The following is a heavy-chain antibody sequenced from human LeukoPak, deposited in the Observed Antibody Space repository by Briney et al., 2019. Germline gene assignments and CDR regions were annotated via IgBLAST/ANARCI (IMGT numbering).Heavy chain of an antibody. CDR2: IKPDGNEK. CDR1: GFTFSNYW. D-gene: IGHD1-14*01. CDR3: ARDLSGPSVY. J-gene: IGHJ4*02. V-gene: IGHV3-7*01. Sequence: PGGSLRLSCAASGFTFSNYWMSWLRQAPGKGLEWVANIKPDGNEKYFVDSVKGRFTISRDNAKNSLYLQMNSLRAEDTAVYYCARDLSGPSVYWGQGTLVTVSS.